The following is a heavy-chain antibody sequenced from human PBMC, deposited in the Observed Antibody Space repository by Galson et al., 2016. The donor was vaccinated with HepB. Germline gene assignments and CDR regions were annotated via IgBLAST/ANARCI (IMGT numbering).Heavy chain of an antibody. J-gene: IGHJ6*02. V-gene: IGHV3-23*01. Sequence: SLRLSCAASGYTFSSYAMSWVRQAPGKGLEWVSGIGGSGGSAYYADSVKGRFTISRDNSKNTLYLQMNSLRVEDTAVYYCAKDRGGRHLWGLHGMDVWGQGTTVIVSS. CDR2: IGGSGGSA. CDR3: AKDRGGRHLWGLHGMDV. CDR1: GYTFSSYA. D-gene: IGHD3-16*01.